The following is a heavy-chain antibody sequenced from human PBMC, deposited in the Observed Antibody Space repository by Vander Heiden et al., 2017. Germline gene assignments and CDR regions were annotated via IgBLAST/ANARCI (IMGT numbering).Heavy chain of an antibody. J-gene: IGHJ6*02. V-gene: IGHV3-30*18. CDR2: ISYDGSNK. CDR3: AKDEGMVRGIIIPSI. CDR1: GFTFSTHG. D-gene: IGHD3-10*01. Sequence: QVQLVESAGGVVQPGSSLRPSCAASGFTFSTHGMPWVRQAPGKGLEWVAVISYDGSNKYYAGSVKGRFTTSRDNSENTLYLQMNSLRADDTAVYYCAKDEGMVRGIIIPSIWGQGTTVSVSS.